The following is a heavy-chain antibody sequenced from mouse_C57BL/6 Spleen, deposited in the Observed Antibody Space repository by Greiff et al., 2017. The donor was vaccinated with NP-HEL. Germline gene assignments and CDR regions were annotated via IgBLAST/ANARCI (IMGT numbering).Heavy chain of an antibody. Sequence: QVHVKQSGAELVRPGTSVKVSCKASGYAFTNYLIEWVKQRPGQGLEWIGVINPGSGGTNYNEKFKGKATLTADKSSSTAYMQLSSLTSEDSAVYFCARSYEGLRPTFAYWGQGTLVTVSA. CDR2: INPGSGGT. J-gene: IGHJ3*01. V-gene: IGHV1-54*01. D-gene: IGHD2-4*01. CDR3: ARSYEGLRPTFAY. CDR1: GYAFTNYL.